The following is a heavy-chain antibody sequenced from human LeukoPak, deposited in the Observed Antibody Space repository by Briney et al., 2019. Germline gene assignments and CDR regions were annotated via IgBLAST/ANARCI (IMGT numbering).Heavy chain of an antibody. CDR1: GYTLTELS. CDR2: FDPEDGET. Sequence: ASVKVSCKVSGYTLTELSMHWVRQAPGKGLEWMGGFDPEDGETIYAQKFQGRVTMTEDTSTDTAYMELSSLRSEDTAVYYCATSGIRDSSGSLSYWGQGTLVTVSS. D-gene: IGHD3-22*01. CDR3: ATSGIRDSSGSLSY. V-gene: IGHV1-24*01. J-gene: IGHJ4*02.